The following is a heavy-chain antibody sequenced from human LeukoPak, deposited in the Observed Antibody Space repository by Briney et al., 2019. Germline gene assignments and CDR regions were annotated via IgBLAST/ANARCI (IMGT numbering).Heavy chain of an antibody. D-gene: IGHD1-26*01. CDR3: ARDRSAWELNFDY. J-gene: IGHJ4*02. Sequence: ASVKVSCKASGYTFTSYYMHWVRQAPGQGLEWMGIINPSGGSTSYAQKFQGRVTITADKSTSTAYMELSSLRSEDTAVYYCARDRSAWELNFDYWGQGTLVTVSS. V-gene: IGHV1-46*01. CDR2: INPSGGST. CDR1: GYTFTSYY.